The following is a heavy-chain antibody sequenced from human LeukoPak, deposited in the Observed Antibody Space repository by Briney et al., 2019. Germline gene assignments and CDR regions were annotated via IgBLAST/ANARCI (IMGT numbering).Heavy chain of an antibody. J-gene: IGHJ4*02. V-gene: IGHV1-46*01. D-gene: IGHD3-22*01. CDR2: INPSGGST. Sequence: WASVTVSCKASGYTFTSYYMHWVRQAPGQGLEWMGIINPSGGSTSYAQKFQGRVTMTRDTSTSTVYMELSSLRSEDTAVYYCARDFLGIYDSSGDEKFDYWGQGTLVTVSS. CDR1: GYTFTSYY. CDR3: ARDFLGIYDSSGDEKFDY.